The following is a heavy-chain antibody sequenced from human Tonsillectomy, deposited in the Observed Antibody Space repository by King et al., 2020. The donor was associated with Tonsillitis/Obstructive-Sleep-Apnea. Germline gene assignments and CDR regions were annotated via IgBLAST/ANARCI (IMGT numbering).Heavy chain of an antibody. J-gene: IGHJ4*02. CDR3: ARGGGSNSGGSFDY. D-gene: IGHD4-11*01. CDR1: GFTVSSNY. CDR2: IYSGGSL. V-gene: IGHV3-53*01. Sequence: VQLVESGGGLIQPGGSLRLSCAASGFTVSSNYMSWVLQAPGKGLDWVSVIYSGGSLFYTYSLKGRFTISRDNSTNTLYLQMNSLRAEDPAVYYCARGGGSNSGGSFDYWGQGTLVTVSS.